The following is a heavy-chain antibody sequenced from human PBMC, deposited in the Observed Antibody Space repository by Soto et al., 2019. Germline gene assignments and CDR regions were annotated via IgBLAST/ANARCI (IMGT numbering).Heavy chain of an antibody. V-gene: IGHV4-4*07. CDR3: ARAGYSYGYDY. Sequence: ETLSLTCTVSGGSFSSYYWSWIRQAAGKGLEWIGRIYISGSTNYNPSLKSRVSMSVDTSKNQFSLELTSVTAADTAVYYCARAGYSYGYDYWGQGTLVTVSS. D-gene: IGHD5-18*01. J-gene: IGHJ4*02. CDR2: IYISGST. CDR1: GGSFSSYY.